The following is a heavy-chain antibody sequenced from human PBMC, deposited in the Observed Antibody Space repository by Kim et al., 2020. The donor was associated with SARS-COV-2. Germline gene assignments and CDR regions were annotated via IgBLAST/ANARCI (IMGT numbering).Heavy chain of an antibody. CDR1: GGSISTSSYY. D-gene: IGHD3-10*01. Sequence: SETLSLTCTVSGGSISTSSYYWGWIRQPPGKGLEWIGSIYYNGSTSYNPSLKSRVTISVDTSKNQFSLKLSSVTAADTAVYYCARQPYYYGSGSARTPKWVDPWGQGTLVTVSS. CDR2: IYYNGST. CDR3: ARQPYYYGSGSARTPKWVDP. V-gene: IGHV4-39*01. J-gene: IGHJ5*02.